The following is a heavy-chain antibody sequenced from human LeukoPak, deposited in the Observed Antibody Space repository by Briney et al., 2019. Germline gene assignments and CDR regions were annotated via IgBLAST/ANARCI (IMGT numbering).Heavy chain of an antibody. Sequence: SETLSLTCTVSGGSISSSSYYWGWIRQPPGKGLEWIGSIYYSGSTYYNPSLKSRVTISVDTSKNQFSLKLSSVTAADTALYYCAKELYYGSSWYDIYWGQGTLVTVSS. V-gene: IGHV4-39*07. CDR1: GGSISSSSYY. CDR2: IYYSGST. D-gene: IGHD6-13*01. J-gene: IGHJ4*02. CDR3: AKELYYGSSWYDIY.